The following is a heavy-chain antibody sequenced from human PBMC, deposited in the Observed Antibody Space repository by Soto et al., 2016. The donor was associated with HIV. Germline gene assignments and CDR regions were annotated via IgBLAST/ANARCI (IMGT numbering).Heavy chain of an antibody. V-gene: IGHV1-2*02. D-gene: IGHD3-10*02. CDR2: IHPDRDDT. J-gene: IGHJ4*02. Sequence: QVQLVQSGAEMKKPGASVKISCQASEYSFEVYYIHWVRQVPGQGLEWMGWIHPDRDDTKYAQKFQGRVTMTRDTSFSTAYMELTRLRSDDTAVYYCARDVRGVLDYWSQGTLVTVSS. CDR1: EYSFEVYY. CDR3: ARDVRGVLDY.